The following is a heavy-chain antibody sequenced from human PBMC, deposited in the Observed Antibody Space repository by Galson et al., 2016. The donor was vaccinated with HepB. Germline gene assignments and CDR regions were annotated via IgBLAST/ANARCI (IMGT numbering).Heavy chain of an antibody. CDR1: GDSVSNNRAT. CDR2: TYYRSKWDN. J-gene: IGHJ3*02. Sequence: CAISGDSVSNNRATWNWIRQSPSRGLEWLGRTYYRSKWDNDYTISVRGRITINPDTSRDHFSLQLDSVTHEDSAVYYCARGDISMPDDAFDIWGQGTMVTVSS. CDR3: ARGDISMPDDAFDI. V-gene: IGHV6-1*01. D-gene: IGHD2/OR15-2a*01.